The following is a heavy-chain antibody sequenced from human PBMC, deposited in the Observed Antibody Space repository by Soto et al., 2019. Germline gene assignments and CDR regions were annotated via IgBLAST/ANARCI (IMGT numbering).Heavy chain of an antibody. D-gene: IGHD4-4*01. CDR1: GYPFTGPY. J-gene: IGHJ6*02. CDR3: ARDFRTYSHGVGV. CDR2: INPSSGGT. Sequence: QAQLVQSGTEVQKPGASVKVSCKASGYPFTGPYIYWVRQAPGQGLEWMGWINPSSGGTEFAEKFQGRVTVTRDTSIRTVFLELNSLTSDDTGVYFCARDFRTYSHGVGVWGQGTAVTVSS. V-gene: IGHV1-2*02.